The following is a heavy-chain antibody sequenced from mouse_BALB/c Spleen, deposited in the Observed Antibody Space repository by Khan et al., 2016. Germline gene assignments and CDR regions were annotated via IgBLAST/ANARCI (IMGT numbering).Heavy chain of an antibody. CDR1: GFNIKDTY. CDR3: ARSAEAMDY. J-gene: IGHJ4*01. CDR2: IDPANGNT. V-gene: IGHV14-3*02. Sequence: VQLQQSGAELVKPGASVKLSCPAPGFNIKDTYMHWVKQRPEQGMEWIGRIDPANGNTKYDPKFQGKATITADTSSITADLQLSSLTAEDTAVDYWARSAEAMDYWGQGTSVTVSS.